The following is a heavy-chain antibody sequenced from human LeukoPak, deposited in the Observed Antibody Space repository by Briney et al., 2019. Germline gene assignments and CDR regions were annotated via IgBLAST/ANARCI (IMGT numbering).Heavy chain of an antibody. J-gene: IGHJ4*02. CDR1: GGSISSSSYY. Sequence: SETLSLTCTVSGGSISSSSYYWGWIRQPPGKGLEWIGSIYYSGSTYYNPSLKSRVTISVDTSKNQFSLKLSSVTATDTAAYYCARDKSYYYGDYLGGAFDYWGLGILVSVSS. CDR2: IYYSGST. D-gene: IGHD4-17*01. CDR3: ARDKSYYYGDYLGGAFDY. V-gene: IGHV4-39*07.